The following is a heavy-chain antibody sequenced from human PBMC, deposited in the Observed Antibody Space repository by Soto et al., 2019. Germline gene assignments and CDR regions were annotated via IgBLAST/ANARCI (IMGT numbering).Heavy chain of an antibody. CDR3: ARGKGV. J-gene: IGHJ4*02. CDR2: INHGGST. Sequence: QVQLQQWGAGLLKPSETLSLTCAVYGGSFSGYYWSWIRQPPGEGLAWIGEINHGGSTNYNPSLKSLVTISVCTAKNQFSLKLRSVTAADTAVYSCARGKGVWGQGTLVTVSS. V-gene: IGHV4-34*01. D-gene: IGHD3-10*01. CDR1: GGSFSGYY.